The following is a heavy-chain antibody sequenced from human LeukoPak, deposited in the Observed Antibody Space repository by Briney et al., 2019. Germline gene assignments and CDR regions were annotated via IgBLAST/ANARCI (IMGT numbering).Heavy chain of an antibody. V-gene: IGHV3-9*01. J-gene: IGHJ4*02. CDR1: GFTFDDYA. D-gene: IGHD3-10*01. CDR3: AKDSGITMVRGVMVH. CDR2: ISWNSGSV. Sequence: QPGRSLRLSCAASGFTFDDYAMHWVRQAPGKGLEWVSGISWNSGSVGYADSVKGRFTISRDNAKNSLYLQMNSLRAEDTALYYCAKDSGITMVRGVMVHWGQGTLVTVSS.